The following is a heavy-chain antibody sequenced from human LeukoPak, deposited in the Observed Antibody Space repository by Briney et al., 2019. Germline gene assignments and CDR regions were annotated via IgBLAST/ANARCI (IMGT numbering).Heavy chain of an antibody. Sequence: GSSVKVSCKASGGTFSSYAISWVRQAPGQGLEWMGGIIPIFGTANYAQKFRGRVTITADESTSTAYMELSSLRSEDTAVYYCARARAAMVRGGPLTDWGQGTLVTVSS. CDR2: IIPIFGTA. CDR1: GGTFSSYA. J-gene: IGHJ4*02. CDR3: ARARAAMVRGGPLTD. V-gene: IGHV1-69*01. D-gene: IGHD3-10*01.